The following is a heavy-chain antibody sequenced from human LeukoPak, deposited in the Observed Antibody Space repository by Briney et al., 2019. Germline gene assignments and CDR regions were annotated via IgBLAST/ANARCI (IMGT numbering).Heavy chain of an antibody. Sequence: PSETLSLTCAVYGGSFSGYYWSWIRQPPGKGLEWIGEINHSGSTNYNPSLKSRVTISVDTSKNQFSLKLSSVTAADTAVHYCARGRRSTTHYYYGMDVWGKGTTVTVSS. V-gene: IGHV4-34*01. CDR3: ARGRRSTTHYYYGMDV. CDR2: INHSGST. D-gene: IGHD2-2*01. J-gene: IGHJ6*04. CDR1: GGSFSGYY.